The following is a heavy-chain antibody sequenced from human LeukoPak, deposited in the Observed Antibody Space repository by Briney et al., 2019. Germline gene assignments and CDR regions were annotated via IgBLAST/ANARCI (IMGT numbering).Heavy chain of an antibody. J-gene: IGHJ1*01. V-gene: IGHV1-18*01. CDR1: RYTFTSYG. CDR2: ISGYNGNT. D-gene: IGHD3-16*01. CDR3: AIDHARVVVTFGPFPAAY. Sequence: ASVTVSCKASRYTFTSYGISWVRQAPGQGLEWMGCISGYNGNTNYVQKLQGRVTLTTDTPTSTAYMELRSLRSAHTSVYYCAIDHARVVVTFGPFPAAYCGQGTLVTVSS.